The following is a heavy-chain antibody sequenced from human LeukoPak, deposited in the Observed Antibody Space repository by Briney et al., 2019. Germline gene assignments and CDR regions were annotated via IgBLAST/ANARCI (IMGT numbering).Heavy chain of an antibody. CDR3: ARKRSCTSCSRRNYYYYYMDV. J-gene: IGHJ6*03. V-gene: IGHV4-34*01. CDR2: INHSGST. Sequence: PSETLSLTCAVYGGSFSGYYWSWIRQPPGKGLEWIGEINHSGSTNYNPSLKSRVTISVDTSKNQFSLKLSSMTAADTAVYYCARKRSCTSCSRRNYYYYYMDVWGKGTTVTVSS. D-gene: IGHD2-2*01. CDR1: GGSFSGYY.